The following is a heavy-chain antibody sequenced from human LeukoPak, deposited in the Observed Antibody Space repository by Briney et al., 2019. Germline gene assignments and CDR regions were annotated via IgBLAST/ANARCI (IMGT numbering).Heavy chain of an antibody. J-gene: IGHJ5*02. Sequence: PSETLSLTCTVSGGSISSHYWSWIRQSPGKGLEWIGYIYYSGSTNYNPSLKSRVTISVDTSKNQFSLKLSSVTAADTAVYYCARSSNYDILTGYYPYNWFDPWGQGTLVTVSS. CDR1: GGSISSHY. D-gene: IGHD3-9*01. V-gene: IGHV4-59*11. CDR2: IYYSGST. CDR3: ARSSNYDILTGYYPYNWFDP.